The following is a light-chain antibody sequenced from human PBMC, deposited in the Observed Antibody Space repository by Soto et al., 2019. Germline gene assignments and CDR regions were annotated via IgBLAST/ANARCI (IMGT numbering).Light chain of an antibody. CDR1: SSDVGGYNY. Sequence: QSVLTQPPSASGSPGQSVTTSCTGTSSDVGGYNYVSWYQHHPGKAPKLMLYEVNKRPSGVPDRFSGSKSGNTASLTVSGLQAEDEADYYCSSYAGSNNSVFGTGTKVTVL. J-gene: IGLJ1*01. CDR2: EVN. V-gene: IGLV2-8*01. CDR3: SSYAGSNNSV.